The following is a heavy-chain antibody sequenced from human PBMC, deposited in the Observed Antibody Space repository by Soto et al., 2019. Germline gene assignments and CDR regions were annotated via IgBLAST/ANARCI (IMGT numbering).Heavy chain of an antibody. Sequence: ASQTLSLTCTVSAASYSKYYWSWIRQPPGKGLEWIGYIYLTGNTNYNPSIERRVTISIDTSKKQITLNLTSVTDADTAVYYCACATFGGVVLAHWGQGTLVTVSS. CDR1: AASYSKYY. CDR2: IYLTGNT. D-gene: IGHD3-16*01. J-gene: IGHJ4*02. CDR3: ACATFGGVVLAH. V-gene: IGHV4-59*01.